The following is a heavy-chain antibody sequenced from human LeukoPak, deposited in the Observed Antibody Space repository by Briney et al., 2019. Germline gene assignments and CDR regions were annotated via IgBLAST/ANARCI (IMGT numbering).Heavy chain of an antibody. Sequence: PGGSLRLSCAASGFTFSSYCMSWVRQAPGKGLEWVANTQQDGSEKYYVDSVKGRFTISRDNAKNSLYLQMNSLRAEDTAVYYCARCRTTVTAMPGYWGQGTLVTVSS. J-gene: IGHJ4*02. CDR1: GFTFSSYC. D-gene: IGHD4-17*01. CDR3: ARCRTTVTAMPGY. CDR2: TQQDGSEK. V-gene: IGHV3-7*03.